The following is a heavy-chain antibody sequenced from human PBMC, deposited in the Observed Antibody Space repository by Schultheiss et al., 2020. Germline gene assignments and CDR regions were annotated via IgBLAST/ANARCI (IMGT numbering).Heavy chain of an antibody. D-gene: IGHD4-23*01. CDR2: IYYSGST. Sequence: AETLSLTCAVYGGSFSGYYWSWIRQPAGKGLEWIGNIYYSGSTYYNPSLKSRVTISVDTSKNQFSLKLSSVTAADTAVYYCARLTRGSGKTDPWGQGTLVTVSS. CDR1: GGSFSGYY. J-gene: IGHJ5*02. V-gene: IGHV4-59*04. CDR3: ARLTRGSGKTDP.